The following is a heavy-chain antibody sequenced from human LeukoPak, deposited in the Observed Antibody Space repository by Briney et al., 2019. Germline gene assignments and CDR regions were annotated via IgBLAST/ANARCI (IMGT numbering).Heavy chain of an antibody. D-gene: IGHD3-10*01. CDR1: GFTFSSYE. CDR2: ISSSGSTI. J-gene: IGHJ4*02. Sequence: PGGSLRLSCAASGFTFSSYEMNWVRQAPGKGPEWVSYISSSGSTIYYADSVKGRFTISRDNSKNTLYLQMNSLRAEDTAVYYCARGSPMLRGRPFDYWGQGTLVTVSS. V-gene: IGHV3-48*03. CDR3: ARGSPMLRGRPFDY.